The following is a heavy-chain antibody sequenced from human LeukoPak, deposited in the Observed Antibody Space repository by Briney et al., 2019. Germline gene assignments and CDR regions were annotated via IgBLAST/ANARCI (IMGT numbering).Heavy chain of an antibody. CDR1: GFTFSSYW. CDR3: ARDLGSGSYYTNWFDP. CDR2: IKQDGSEK. D-gene: IGHD3-10*01. V-gene: IGHV3-7*03. Sequence: GGSLRLSCAASGFTFSSYWMSWVRQAPGKGLEWVANIKQDGSEKYYLDSVKGRFTISRDNAKNSLYLQMNSLRAEDTAVYYCARDLGSGSYYTNWFDPWGHGTLVTVSS. J-gene: IGHJ5*02.